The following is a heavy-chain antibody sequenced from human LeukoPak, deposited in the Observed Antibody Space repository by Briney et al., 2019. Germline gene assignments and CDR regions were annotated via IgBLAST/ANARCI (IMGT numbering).Heavy chain of an antibody. CDR2: INTNTGNP. Sequence: ASVKVSCTASGYTFTSYAMNWVRQAPGQGLEWMGWINTNTGNPTYAQGFTGRFVFSLDTSVSTAYLQISSLKAEDTAVYYCASRELVVAFDIWGQGTMVTVSS. CDR3: ASRELVVAFDI. J-gene: IGHJ3*02. V-gene: IGHV7-4-1*02. D-gene: IGHD1-26*01. CDR1: GYTFTSYA.